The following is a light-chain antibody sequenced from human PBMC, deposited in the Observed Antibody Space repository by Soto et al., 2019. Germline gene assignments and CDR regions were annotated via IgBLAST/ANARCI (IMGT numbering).Light chain of an antibody. Sequence: QSALTQPPSVSGSPGQSVTISCTGASSVVGGYNFVSWYQHPPGKAPKLMLYDVTNRPSGVPDRFSGSKSDNTASLTISGLQAEDEADYYCCSYAGSDTYVFGTGTKVTVL. V-gene: IGLV2-11*01. CDR3: CSYAGSDTYV. CDR1: SSVVGGYNF. CDR2: DVT. J-gene: IGLJ1*01.